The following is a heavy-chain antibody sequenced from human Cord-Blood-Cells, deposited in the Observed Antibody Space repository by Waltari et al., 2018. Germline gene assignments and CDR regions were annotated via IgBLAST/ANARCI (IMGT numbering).Heavy chain of an antibody. CDR3: AREGHSSGWSFDY. Sequence: EVQLVESGGGLIQPGGSLRLSCAASGFTVSSNYMSWVRQAPGKGLEWVLVIYSVGRTNYADSVKGRFTISRDNSKTRLYLQMNGLRAEDTAVYYCAREGHSSGWSFDYWGQGTLVTVSS. CDR2: IYSVGRT. CDR1: GFTVSSNY. V-gene: IGHV3-53*01. J-gene: IGHJ4*02. D-gene: IGHD6-19*01.